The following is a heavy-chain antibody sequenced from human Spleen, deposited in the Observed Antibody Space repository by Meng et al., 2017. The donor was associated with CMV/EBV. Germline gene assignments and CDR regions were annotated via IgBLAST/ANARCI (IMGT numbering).Heavy chain of an antibody. D-gene: IGHD6-19*01. V-gene: IGHV3-23*04. CDR3: AKDLDSSGWTGD. CDR1: GFTFSDYY. CDR2: ISGSGGST. J-gene: IGHJ4*02. Sequence: VPLVESGGGLVKPGGPLRLSCAASGFTFSDYYMSWIRQAPGKGLEWVSVISGSGGSTYYADSVKGRFTISRDNSKNTLYLQMNSLRAEDTAVYYCAKDLDSSGWTGDWGQGTLVTVSS.